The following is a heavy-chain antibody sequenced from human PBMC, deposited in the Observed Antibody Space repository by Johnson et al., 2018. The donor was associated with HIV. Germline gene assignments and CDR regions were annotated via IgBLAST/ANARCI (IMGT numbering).Heavy chain of an antibody. J-gene: IGHJ3*02. D-gene: IGHD5/OR15-5a*01. CDR1: GFTFSSYW. V-gene: IGHV3-74*01. CDR3: AKDLRVYTCDAFDI. Sequence: VQLVESGGGLVQPGGSLRLSCVVSGFTFSSYWMHWVRQAPGKGLVWVSRISSDGTDTYYADSVKARFTISRDNAKNSLYLQMNSLRAEDTAVYYCAKDLRVYTCDAFDIWGQGTMVTVSS. CDR2: ISSDGTDT.